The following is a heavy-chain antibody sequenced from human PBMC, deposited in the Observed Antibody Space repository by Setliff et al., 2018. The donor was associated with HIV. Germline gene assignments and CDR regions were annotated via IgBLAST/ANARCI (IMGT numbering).Heavy chain of an antibody. CDR3: AREGFYCSSTSCYGYFDY. V-gene: IGHV3-33*01. CDR1: GFTFSDYG. D-gene: IGHD2-2*01. CDR2: IWYDGSNK. J-gene: IGHJ4*02. Sequence: HPGGSLRLSCAASGFTFSDYGMHWVRQAPGKGLEWVAVIWYDGSNKYYADSVKGRFTISRDNSKNTLYLQMNSLRAEDTAVYYCAREGFYCSSTSCYGYFDYWGQGTLVTVSS.